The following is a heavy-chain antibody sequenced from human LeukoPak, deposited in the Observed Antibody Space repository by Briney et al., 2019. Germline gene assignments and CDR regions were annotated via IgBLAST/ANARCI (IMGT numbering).Heavy chain of an antibody. Sequence: PSETLSLTCAVYGGSFSGYYWSWIRQPPGKGLEWIGEINHSGSTNYNPSLKSQVTISVDTSKNQFSLKLSSVTAADTAVYYCARGPLTIYYYYYGMDVWGQGTTVTVSS. CDR2: INHSGST. CDR3: ARGPLTIYYYYYGMDV. D-gene: IGHD1-14*01. CDR1: GGSFSGYY. J-gene: IGHJ6*02. V-gene: IGHV4-34*01.